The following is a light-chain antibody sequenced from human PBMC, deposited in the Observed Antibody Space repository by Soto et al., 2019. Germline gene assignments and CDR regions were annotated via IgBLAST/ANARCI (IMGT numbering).Light chain of an antibody. V-gene: IGKV1-5*03. CDR3: PQYQIDWT. Sequence: DIQMTQTPSNLSASEGGRVTITCRASQSISSWLAWYQQQPGKAPKLLIYTESSLESGVPSSFSGSASATEFTLTISSLQPGDFATYYCPQYQIDWTVGLGTKVDIK. CDR2: TES. J-gene: IGKJ1*01. CDR1: QSISSW.